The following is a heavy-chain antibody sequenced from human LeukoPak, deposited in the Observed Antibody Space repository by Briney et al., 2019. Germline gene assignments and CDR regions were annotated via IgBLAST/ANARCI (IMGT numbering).Heavy chain of an antibody. Sequence: SVKVSCKASGGTFSSYAISWVRQAPGQGLEWMGRIIPIFGTANYAQKFQGRVTITTDESTSTAYMELSSLRSEDTAVYYCARETKLAGADDAFEIWGQGTMVTVSS. CDR2: IIPIFGTA. CDR1: GGTFSSYA. CDR3: ARETKLAGADDAFEI. D-gene: IGHD6-6*01. J-gene: IGHJ3*02. V-gene: IGHV1-69*05.